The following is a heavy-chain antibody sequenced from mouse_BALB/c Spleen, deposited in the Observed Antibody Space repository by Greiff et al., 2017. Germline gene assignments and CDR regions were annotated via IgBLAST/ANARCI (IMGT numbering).Heavy chain of an antibody. CDR3: TYGNYAWFAY. Sequence: VHVKQSGAELVRPGASVKLSCTASGFNIKDYYMYWVKQRPEQGLEWIGWIDPENGDTEYAPKFQGKATMTADTSSNTAYLQLSSLTSEDTAVYYCTYGNYAWFAYWGQGTLVTVSA. CDR1: GFNIKDYY. V-gene: IGHV14-1*01. J-gene: IGHJ3*01. CDR2: IDPENGDT. D-gene: IGHD2-1*01.